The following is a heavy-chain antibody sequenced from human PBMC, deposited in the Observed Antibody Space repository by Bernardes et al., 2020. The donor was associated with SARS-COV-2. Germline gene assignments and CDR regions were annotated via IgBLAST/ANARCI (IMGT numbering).Heavy chain of an antibody. CDR1: GGSITNPNG. J-gene: IGHJ6*02. CDR2: SYHSGST. Sequence: SETLSLTCTVSGGSITNPNGWSWVRQPPGKGLEWIGESYHSGSTNYNPSLKSRVTISVDKSKNQFSLKLNSVTAADTAVYFCASLLVRPYYYYAMDVWGQGTRVTVSS. CDR3: ASLLVRPYYYYAMDV. V-gene: IGHV4-4*02. D-gene: IGHD2-15*01.